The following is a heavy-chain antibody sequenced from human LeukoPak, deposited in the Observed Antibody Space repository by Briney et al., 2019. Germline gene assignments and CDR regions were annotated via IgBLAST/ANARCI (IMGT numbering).Heavy chain of an antibody. CDR3: AKQSLGYCSSTSCWNYFDY. CDR1: GFTFSSYG. V-gene: IGHV3-30*18. CDR2: ISYDGSNK. D-gene: IGHD2-2*01. Sequence: GRSLRLSCAASGFTFSSYGMHWVRQAPGKGLEWVAVISYDGSNKYYADSVKGRFTISRENSKNTLYLQMNSLRAEDTAVYYCAKQSLGYCSSTSCWNYFDYWGQGTLVTVSS. J-gene: IGHJ4*02.